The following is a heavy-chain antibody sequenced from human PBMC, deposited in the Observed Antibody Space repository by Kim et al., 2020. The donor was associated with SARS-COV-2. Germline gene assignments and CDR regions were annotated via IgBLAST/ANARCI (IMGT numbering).Heavy chain of an antibody. CDR1: GGSISSSSYY. CDR3: ARHWREQQLVPYYYYYYYMDV. CDR2: IYYSGST. J-gene: IGHJ6*03. Sequence: SETLSLTCTVSGGSISSSSYYWGWIRQPPGKGLEWIGSIYYSGSTYYNPSLEIRVTRSVDTSKNQFSLKLSSVTAADTAVSYCARHWREQQLVPYYYYYYYMDVWGKGTPVTVSS. V-gene: IGHV4-39*01. D-gene: IGHD6-13*01.